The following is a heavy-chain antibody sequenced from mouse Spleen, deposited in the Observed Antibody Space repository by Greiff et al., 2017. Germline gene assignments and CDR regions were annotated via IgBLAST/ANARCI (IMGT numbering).Heavy chain of an antibody. CDR1: GFTFSSYA. V-gene: IGHV5-9-3*01. D-gene: IGHD1-1*01. J-gene: IGHJ2*01. CDR3: ARHVTTYYFDY. Sequence: EVKLMESGGGLVKLGGSLKLSCAASGFTFSSYAMSWVRQTPEKRLAWVATISSGGSYTYYPDSVKGRFTISRDNAKNTLYLQMSSLRSEDTAMYYCARHVTTYYFDYWGQGTTLTVSS. CDR2: ISSGGSYT.